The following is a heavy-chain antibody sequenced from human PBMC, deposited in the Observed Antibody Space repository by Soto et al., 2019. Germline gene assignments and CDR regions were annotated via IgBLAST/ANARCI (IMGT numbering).Heavy chain of an antibody. CDR3: AAGFLEWLSY. CDR1: GCTFTSSA. D-gene: IGHD3-3*01. V-gene: IGHV1-58*02. Sequence: SLKVSCKASGCTFTSSAMQWVRQARGQRLEWIGWIVVGSGNTNYAQKFQERVTITRDMSTSTAYMELSSLRSEDTAVYYCAAGFLEWLSYWGQGTLVTVSS. CDR2: IVVGSGNT. J-gene: IGHJ4*02.